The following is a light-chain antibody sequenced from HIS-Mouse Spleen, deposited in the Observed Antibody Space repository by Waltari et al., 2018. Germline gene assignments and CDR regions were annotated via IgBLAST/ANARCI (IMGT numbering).Light chain of an antibody. Sequence: SYELTQPLSVSVALGQTARITCGGNNIGSKNVHWYQQKPGQAPVLVIYRDSNRPSGIPERFSGSNSGNTATLTISGAQAGEGADYYCQVWDSSTGVFGGGTKLTVL. CDR3: QVWDSSTGV. CDR2: RDS. J-gene: IGLJ2*01. V-gene: IGLV3-9*01. CDR1: NIGSKN.